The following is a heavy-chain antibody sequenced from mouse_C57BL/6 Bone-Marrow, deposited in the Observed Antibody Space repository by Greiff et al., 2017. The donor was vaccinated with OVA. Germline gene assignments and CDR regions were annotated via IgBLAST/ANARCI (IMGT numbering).Heavy chain of an antibody. CDR2: INPNNGGT. V-gene: IGHV1-26*01. CDR1: GYTFTDYY. J-gene: IGHJ2*01. Sequence: VQLQQSGPELVKPGASVKISCKVSGYTFTDYYMNWVKQSHGKSLEWIGDINPNNGGTSYNQKFKGKATLTVDKSSSTAYMELRSLTSEDSAVYYCARVYFYWGQGTTLTVSS. D-gene: IGHD2-1*01. CDR3: ARVYFY.